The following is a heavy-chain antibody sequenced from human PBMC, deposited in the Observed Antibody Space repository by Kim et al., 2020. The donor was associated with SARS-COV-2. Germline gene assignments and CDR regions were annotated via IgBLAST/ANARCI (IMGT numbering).Heavy chain of an antibody. D-gene: IGHD6-13*01. Sequence: AVSVKSRTTINPDTSTNQFSLQLNSVTPEDTAVYYCARALAAAGTYWFDPWGQGTLVTVSS. J-gene: IGHJ5*02. V-gene: IGHV6-1*01. CDR3: ARALAAAGTYWFDP.